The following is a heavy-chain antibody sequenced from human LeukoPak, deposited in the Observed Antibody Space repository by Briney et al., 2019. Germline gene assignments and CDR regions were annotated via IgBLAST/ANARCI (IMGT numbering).Heavy chain of an antibody. CDR1: LFTFSSYA. V-gene: IGHV3-23*01. J-gene: IGHJ5*02. Sequence: GGSLRLSCAASLFTFSSYAMSWVRQAPGKGLEWVSAISGSGGSTYYADSVKGRFTISRDNSKNTLYLQMNSLRAEDTAVYYCAKDGRLRGYSPWGQGTLVTVSS. D-gene: IGHD5-18*01. CDR3: AKDGRLRGYSP. CDR2: ISGSGGST.